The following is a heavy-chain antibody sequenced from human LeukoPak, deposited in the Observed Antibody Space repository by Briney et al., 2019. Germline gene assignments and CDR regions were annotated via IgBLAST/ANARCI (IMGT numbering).Heavy chain of an antibody. Sequence: GASVKVSCRASGYTFTDYYIHWVRQAPGQGHEWMGWINPDNGGTNYAQKFQGRVTMTRDTSIRTVYMDLSRLRSDDTAVFYCTREARVGNWFDPWGQGTQVTVSS. V-gene: IGHV1-2*02. J-gene: IGHJ5*02. CDR3: TREARVGNWFDP. CDR1: GYTFTDYY. CDR2: INPDNGGT. D-gene: IGHD2-2*01.